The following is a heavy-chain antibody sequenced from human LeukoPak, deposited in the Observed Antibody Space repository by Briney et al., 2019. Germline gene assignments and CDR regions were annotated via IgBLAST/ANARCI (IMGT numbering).Heavy chain of an antibody. CDR1: GFTVSSNY. V-gene: IGHV3-53*01. CDR3: ARALGGYYGMDV. J-gene: IGHJ6*02. Sequence: GGTLRLSCAASGFTVSSNYMSWVRQAPGKGLEWVSVIYSGGSTYYADSVKGRFTISRDNSKNTLYLQMNSLRAEDTAVYYCARALGGYYGMDVWGQGTTVTVSS. D-gene: IGHD3-16*01. CDR2: IYSGGST.